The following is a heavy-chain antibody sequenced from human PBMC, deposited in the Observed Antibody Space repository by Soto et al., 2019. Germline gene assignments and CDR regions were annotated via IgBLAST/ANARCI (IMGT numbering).Heavy chain of an antibody. CDR3: APGNKIQLWSY. Sequence: QITLKESGHTLVKPTQTLTLTCTFSVFSLSTSGVGVGWIRQPPGQDLERLALIYWDDDKRYSPSLKSRLTITKDTSKNQVVLTMTNRDPVATTTYYCAPGNKIQLWSYWGQGTLVTVSS. V-gene: IGHV2-5*02. CDR1: VFSLSTSGVG. J-gene: IGHJ4*02. CDR2: IYWDDDK. D-gene: IGHD5-18*01.